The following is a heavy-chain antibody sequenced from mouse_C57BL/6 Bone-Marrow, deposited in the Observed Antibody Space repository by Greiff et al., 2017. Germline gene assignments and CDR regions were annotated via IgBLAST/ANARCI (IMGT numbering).Heavy chain of an antibody. J-gene: IGHJ3*01. CDR1: GFTFTDYY. CDR2: IRNKANGYTT. Sequence: EVQGVESGGGLVQPGGSLSLSCAASGFTFTDYYMSWVRQPPGKALEWLGFIRNKANGYTTEYSASVKGRCTISRDNSQSILYLQMNALRAEDSATYYCARYGGGFAYWGQGTLVTVSA. V-gene: IGHV7-3*01. CDR3: ARYGGGFAY.